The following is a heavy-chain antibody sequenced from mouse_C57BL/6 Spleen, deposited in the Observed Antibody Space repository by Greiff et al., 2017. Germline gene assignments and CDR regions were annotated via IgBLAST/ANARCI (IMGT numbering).Heavy chain of an antibody. CDR2: IYPGDGDT. D-gene: IGHD1-1*01. Sequence: VKLQQSGAELVKPGASVKISCKASGYAFSSYWMNWVKQRPGKGLEWIGQIYPGDGDTNYNGKFKGKATLTADKSSSTAYMQLSSLTSEDSAVYFCARFITTVVKYFDVWGTGTTVTVSS. J-gene: IGHJ1*03. V-gene: IGHV1-80*01. CDR1: GYAFSSYW. CDR3: ARFITTVVKYFDV.